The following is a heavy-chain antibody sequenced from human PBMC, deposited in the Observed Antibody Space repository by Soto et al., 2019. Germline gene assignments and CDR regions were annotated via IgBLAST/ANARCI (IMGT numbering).Heavy chain of an antibody. CDR1: GYTFTSYD. CDR3: ARGQGEEYCSSTSCYKYYYYMDV. D-gene: IGHD2-2*02. Sequence: QVQLVQSGAEVKKPGASVKVSCKASGYTFTSYDINWVRQATGQGLEWMGWMNPNRGNTGYAQKYQGRVTMTRNTSISTAYMELSSLRSEDTAVYYCARGQGEEYCSSTSCYKYYYYMDVWGKGTTVTVSS. V-gene: IGHV1-8*01. J-gene: IGHJ6*03. CDR2: MNPNRGNT.